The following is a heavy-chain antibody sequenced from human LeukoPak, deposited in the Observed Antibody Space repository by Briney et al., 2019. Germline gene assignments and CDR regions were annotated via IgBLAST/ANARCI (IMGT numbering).Heavy chain of an antibody. V-gene: IGHV5-51*01. CDR2: IYPGDSDT. D-gene: IGHD6-19*01. CDR1: GYSFTSYW. J-gene: IGHJ3*02. CDR3: ARGSSGWFLGDAFEI. Sequence: GESLKISCKGSGYSFTSYWIGWVRQMPGKGLECMGIIYPGDSDTRYSPSFQGQVTISADKSINTAYLQWSSLKASDTAMYYCARGSSGWFLGDAFEIWGQGTIVTVFS.